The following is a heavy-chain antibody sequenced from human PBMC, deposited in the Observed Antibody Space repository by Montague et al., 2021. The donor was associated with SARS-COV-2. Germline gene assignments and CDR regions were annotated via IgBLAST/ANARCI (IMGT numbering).Heavy chain of an antibody. CDR1: GFTFSSHD. J-gene: IGHJ6*04. D-gene: IGHD3-3*01. V-gene: IGHV3-13*01. CDR2: IGTAGDT. CDR3: ARAHADSVYHFWSGSATSTSLDV. Sequence: SLRLSCAASGFTFSSHDMHWVRQSPGNGLQWVSAIGTAGDTYYEGSVEGRFTISREDAKSSLSLQMTSLTAGDTAVYYCARAHADSVYHFWSGSATSTSLDVWGKGTAVTVSS.